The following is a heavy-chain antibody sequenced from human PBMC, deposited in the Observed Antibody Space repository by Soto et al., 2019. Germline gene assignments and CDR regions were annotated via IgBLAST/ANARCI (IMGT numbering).Heavy chain of an antibody. Sequence: PGESLKISCKGSGYNFINYWIGWVRQVPGKGLEWMGNIYPGDFDIKYSPSFRGQVTISVDKSTTTAYLQWSSLKASDTGIYFCARASGGEYYDSSQYYSSYCGRGTLVTVSS. J-gene: IGHJ4*02. CDR2: IYPGDFDI. CDR1: GYNFINYW. CDR3: ARASGGEYYDSSQYYSSY. V-gene: IGHV5-51*01. D-gene: IGHD3-22*01.